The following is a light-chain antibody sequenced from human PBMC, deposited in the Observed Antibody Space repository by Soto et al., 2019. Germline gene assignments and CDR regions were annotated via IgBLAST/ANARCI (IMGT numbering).Light chain of an antibody. CDR1: QSISSW. J-gene: IGKJ1*01. CDR2: KAS. V-gene: IGKV1-5*03. Sequence: DIQMTQYPSTLSASVGDRVIITCRASQSISSWLAWYQQKPGKAPKLLISKASNLESGVPSRFSGSGSGTEFTLTVSSLQPEDFATYYCQQYYSYWTFGQGTKMEIK. CDR3: QQYYSYWT.